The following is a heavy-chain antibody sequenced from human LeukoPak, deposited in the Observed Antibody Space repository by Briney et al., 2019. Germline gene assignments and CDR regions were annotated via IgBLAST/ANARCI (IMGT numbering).Heavy chain of an antibody. CDR2: IYSGGST. CDR3: ARGLLGFMRSDYSTSWDNWFDP. Sequence: GGSLRLSCAASGFTVSSNYMSWVRQAPGKGLEWVSVIYSGGSTYYADSVKGRFTISRDNSKNTLYLQMNSLRAEDTAVYYCARGLLGFMRSDYSTSWDNWFDPWDQGTLVTVSS. D-gene: IGHD4-11*01. J-gene: IGHJ5*02. CDR1: GFTVSSNY. V-gene: IGHV3-53*01.